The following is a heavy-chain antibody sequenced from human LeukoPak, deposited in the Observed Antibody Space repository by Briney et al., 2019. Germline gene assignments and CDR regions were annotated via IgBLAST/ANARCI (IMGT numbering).Heavy chain of an antibody. Sequence: ASLKVSCKASGYTFNNFGISWVRQAPGQGLEWMGWISRQNNNANYAKKFQCRVTMTTDTSTSTAYMELRSLRSDDTAMYYCARGSEGDYWGQGTLVTVSS. CDR2: ISRQNNNA. V-gene: IGHV1-18*01. CDR1: GYTFNNFG. CDR3: ARGSEGDY. J-gene: IGHJ4*02.